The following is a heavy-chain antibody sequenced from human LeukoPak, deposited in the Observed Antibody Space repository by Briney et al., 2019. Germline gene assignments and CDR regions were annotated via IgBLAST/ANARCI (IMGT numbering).Heavy chain of an antibody. V-gene: IGHV3-30*18. Sequence: PGRSLRLSCTASGFTFSTYGAHWVRQAPGKGLEWVAVIPYDGTNKYYTDSVRGRFNISRDNSKNTLYLQMNSLRAEDTAVYYCAKTYYYGSGSYPIGAFDIWGQGTMVTVSS. J-gene: IGHJ3*02. D-gene: IGHD3-10*01. CDR2: IPYDGTNK. CDR3: AKTYYYGSGSYPIGAFDI. CDR1: GFTFSTYG.